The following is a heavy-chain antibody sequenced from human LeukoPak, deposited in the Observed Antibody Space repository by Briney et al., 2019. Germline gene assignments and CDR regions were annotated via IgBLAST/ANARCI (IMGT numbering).Heavy chain of an antibody. Sequence: ETLSLTCTVSGGSISSYYWSWVRQAPGKGLEWVSSISGAGGSTYYADSVKGRFTISRDNSKNTLYLQMNSLRAEDTAVYYCAKHMWLGDWGQGTLVTVSS. CDR1: GGSISSYY. CDR2: ISGAGGST. CDR3: AKHMWLGD. J-gene: IGHJ4*02. V-gene: IGHV3-23*01. D-gene: IGHD3-22*01.